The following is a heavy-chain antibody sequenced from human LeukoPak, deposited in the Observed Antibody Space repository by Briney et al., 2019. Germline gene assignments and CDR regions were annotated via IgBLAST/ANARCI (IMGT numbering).Heavy chain of an antibody. CDR1: GFTFSSYW. Sequence: GGSLRLSCAASGFTFSSYWMHWVRRAPGKGLVWVSRISSEGSSISYADSVKGRFTISRDNAKNTLYLQMNSLRAGDTAVYYCARGGYSSGWDLDYWAREPWSPSPQ. CDR2: ISSEGSSI. CDR3: ARGGYSSGWDLDY. D-gene: IGHD6-19*01. V-gene: IGHV3-74*01. J-gene: IGHJ4*02.